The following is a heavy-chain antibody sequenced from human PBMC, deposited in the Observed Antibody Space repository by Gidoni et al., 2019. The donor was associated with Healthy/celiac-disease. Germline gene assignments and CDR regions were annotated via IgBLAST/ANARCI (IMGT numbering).Heavy chain of an antibody. V-gene: IGHV1-2*06. CDR1: GYTFTGSY. J-gene: IGHJ4*02. D-gene: IGHD6-6*01. Sequence: QVQLVQSGAAVKKHGASVKVSCKASGYTFTGSYMHWVQQAPGQGLEWMGRFNPNSGVTSYAQNFQGRVTMTRETSISTAYMELSRLGPDDTAVYYCARGVEYSSSEDYWGQGTLVTVSS. CDR2: FNPNSGVT. CDR3: ARGVEYSSSEDY.